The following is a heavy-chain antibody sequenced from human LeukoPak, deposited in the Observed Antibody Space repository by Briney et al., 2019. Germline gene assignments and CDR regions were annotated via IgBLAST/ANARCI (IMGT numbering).Heavy chain of an antibody. CDR2: ISGSGGST. J-gene: IGHJ6*04. Sequence: GGSLRLSCAASGFTFSSYAMSWVRQAPGKGLEWVSAISGSGGSTYYADSVKGRFTISRDNSKNTLYLQMNSLRAEDTAVYYCAKDGSNSSSLYYCYYGMDVWGKGTTVTVSS. CDR3: AKDGSNSSSLYYCYYGMDV. V-gene: IGHV3-23*01. CDR1: GFTFSSYA. D-gene: IGHD6-13*01.